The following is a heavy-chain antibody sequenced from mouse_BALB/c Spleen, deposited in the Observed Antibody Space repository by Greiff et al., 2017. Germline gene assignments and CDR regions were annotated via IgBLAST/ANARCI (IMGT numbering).Heavy chain of an antibody. J-gene: IGHJ3*01. CDR2: INPSSGYT. Sequence: VQLQESGAELARPGASVKMSCKASGYTFTSYTMHWVKQRPGQGLEWIGYINPSSGYTNYNQKFKDKATLTADKSSSTAYMQLSSLTSEDSAVYYCARFNWDAWFAYWGQGTLVTVSA. CDR1: GYTFTSYT. CDR3: ARFNWDAWFAY. V-gene: IGHV1-4*01. D-gene: IGHD4-1*01.